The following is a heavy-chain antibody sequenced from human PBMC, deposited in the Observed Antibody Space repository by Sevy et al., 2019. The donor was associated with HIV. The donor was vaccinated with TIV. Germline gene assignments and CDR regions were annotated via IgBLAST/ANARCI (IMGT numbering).Heavy chain of an antibody. Sequence: ASVKVSCKVSGYTFSTYRITWVRQVPGQGLEWMGWISPHKGDTNYARKLQGKVSMTTDTSTTTAYMELRGLTSDDTALYYCARAFCSGGRCYSLAYWGQGTLVTVSS. CDR3: ARAFCSGGRCYSLAY. D-gene: IGHD2-15*01. CDR1: GYTFSTYR. J-gene: IGHJ4*02. V-gene: IGHV1-18*01. CDR2: ISPHKGDT.